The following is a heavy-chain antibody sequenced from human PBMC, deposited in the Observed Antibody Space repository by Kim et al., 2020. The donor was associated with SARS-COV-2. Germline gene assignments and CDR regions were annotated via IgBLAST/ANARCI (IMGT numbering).Heavy chain of an antibody. J-gene: IGHJ4*02. CDR3: ARLPYSGYYSQTHIDY. CDR1: GYSFSTYW. Sequence: GESLKISCRGSGYSFSTYWVAWVRQTPGKVLEWVGVIYPGHSDIKYSPSFEGHVTISADKSINAAYLQWDNLRASDTATYYCARLPYSGYYSQTHIDYWGPGSLVSVSS. V-gene: IGHV5-51*01. CDR2: IYPGHSDI. D-gene: IGHD3-22*01.